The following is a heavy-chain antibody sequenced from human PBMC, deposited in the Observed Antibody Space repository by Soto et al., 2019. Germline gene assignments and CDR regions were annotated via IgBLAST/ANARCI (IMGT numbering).Heavy chain of an antibody. CDR3: ARQDRSEWLLSKN. D-gene: IGHD3-3*01. Sequence: PSETLSLTCTVSGGSISSSSYYWGWIRQPPGKGLEWIGSIYYSGSTYYNPSLKSRVTISVDTSKNQFSLKLSSVTAADTAVYYCARQDRSEWLLSKNWGQGTLVTVSS. CDR1: GGSISSSSYY. J-gene: IGHJ4*02. V-gene: IGHV4-39*01. CDR2: IYYSGST.